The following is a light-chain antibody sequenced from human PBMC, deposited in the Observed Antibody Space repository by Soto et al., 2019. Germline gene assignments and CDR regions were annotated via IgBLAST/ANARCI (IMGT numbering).Light chain of an antibody. V-gene: IGKV3-15*01. CDR3: QQYNNWPRT. J-gene: IGKJ1*01. Sequence: GMTQSPAAVSLSPGERATLSCRASPSVSRKLLWYQQTPGQARSFLFDGASTRATSIPARFSSSASGTESTLTIDRLHSEDSAVYYCQQYNNWPRTFGQGTKVDIK. CDR2: GAS. CDR1: PSVSRK.